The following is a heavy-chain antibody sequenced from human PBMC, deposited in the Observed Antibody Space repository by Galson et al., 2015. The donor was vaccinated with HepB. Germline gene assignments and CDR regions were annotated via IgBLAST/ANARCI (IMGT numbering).Heavy chain of an antibody. V-gene: IGHV3-33*08. Sequence: SLRLSCAASGFTFSSYAMHWVRQAPGKGLEWVALIWFDGRNEYYADSVKGRFTISRDNSKNTLYLRMNSLRAEDTAVYYCARERARDSYGCFDCWGQGTLVTVSS. J-gene: IGHJ4*02. CDR1: GFTFSSYA. CDR3: ARERARDSYGCFDC. CDR2: IWFDGRNE. D-gene: IGHD5-18*01.